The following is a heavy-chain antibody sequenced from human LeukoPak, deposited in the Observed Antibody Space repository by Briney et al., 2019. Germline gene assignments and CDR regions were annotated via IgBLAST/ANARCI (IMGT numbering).Heavy chain of an antibody. CDR1: GYTFTSYD. J-gene: IGHJ4*02. V-gene: IGHV1-8*01. CDR2: MNPNSGNT. CDR3: ARSRRDIVVVPAAIRSEFDY. D-gene: IGHD2-2*02. Sequence: GASVKVSCKASGYTFTSYDINWVRQATGQGLEWMGWMNPNSGNTGYAQKFQGRVTMTRSTSISTAYMELSSLRSEDTAVYYCARSRRDIVVVPAAIRSEFDYWGQGTLVTVSS.